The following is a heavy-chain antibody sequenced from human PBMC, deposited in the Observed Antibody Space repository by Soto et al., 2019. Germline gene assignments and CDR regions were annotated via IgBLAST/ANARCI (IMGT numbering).Heavy chain of an antibody. Sequence: GESLKISCKASGYIFTNYWITWVRQMPGKGLEWMGRIDASDSYTNYSPSYQGHVTISVDKSITTAYLQWSSLKASDTAMYYCARHRIAADIFDVWGQGTMVPSPQ. J-gene: IGHJ3*01. V-gene: IGHV5-10-1*01. CDR3: ARHRIAADIFDV. CDR2: IDASDSYT. CDR1: GYIFTNYW. D-gene: IGHD6-13*01.